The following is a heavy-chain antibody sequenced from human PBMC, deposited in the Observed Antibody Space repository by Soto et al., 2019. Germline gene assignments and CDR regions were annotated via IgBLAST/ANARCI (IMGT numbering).Heavy chain of an antibody. V-gene: IGHV3-30-3*01. Sequence: GGSLRLSCEASGFTFSRYALHWVRQAPGKGLEWVAVILYDGSNKYNADSVKGRFTISRDNPKNTLYLQMNSLRAEDTAVYYFARASIVEASFDTWGEGAPGTVSS. D-gene: IGHD1-26*01. CDR2: ILYDGSNK. CDR1: GFTFSRYA. J-gene: IGHJ4*01. CDR3: ARASIVEASFDT.